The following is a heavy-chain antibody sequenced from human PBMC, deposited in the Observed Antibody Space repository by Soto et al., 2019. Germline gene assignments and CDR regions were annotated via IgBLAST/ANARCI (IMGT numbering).Heavy chain of an antibody. CDR3: ARVHIVVVPAAPTEYYYYYIDV. D-gene: IGHD2-2*01. CDR1: GYTFTSYA. V-gene: IGHV1-3*01. CDR2: INAGNGNT. J-gene: IGHJ6*03. Sequence: ASVKVSCKASGYTFTSYAVHWVRQAPGQRLEWMGWINAGNGNTKYSQKFQGRVTITRDTSASTAYMELSSLRSEDTAVYYCARVHIVVVPAAPTEYYYYYIDVWGKGTTVTVSS.